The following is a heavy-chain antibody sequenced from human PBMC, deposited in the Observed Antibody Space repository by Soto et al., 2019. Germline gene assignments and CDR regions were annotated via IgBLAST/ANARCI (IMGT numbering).Heavy chain of an antibody. Sequence: EVQLVESGGGLVQPGGSLKLSYAASGFTFSGSAMHWVRQASGKGLEWVGRIRSKANSYATAYAASVKGRFTISRDDSKNTAYLQMNSLKTEDTAVYYCTRSWGQLLLLHYFDYWGQGTLVTVSS. J-gene: IGHJ4*02. CDR3: TRSWGQLLLLHYFDY. CDR2: IRSKANSYAT. CDR1: GFTFSGSA. D-gene: IGHD2-15*01. V-gene: IGHV3-73*01.